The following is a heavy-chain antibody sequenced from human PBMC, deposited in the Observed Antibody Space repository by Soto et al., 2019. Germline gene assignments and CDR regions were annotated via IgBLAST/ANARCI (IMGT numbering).Heavy chain of an antibody. D-gene: IGHD3-22*01. V-gene: IGHV1-18*01. J-gene: IGHJ6*02. CDR1: GYTFTSYG. CDR2: ISAYSGNT. CDR3: ARDRHYYDSSYGMDV. Sequence: ASVKVSCKASGYTFTSYGISWVRQAPGQGLEWMGWISAYSGNTNYAQKLQGRVTVTTDTSTSTAYMELRNLRPDDTAVYYCARDRHYYDSSYGMDVWGQGTTVTVSS.